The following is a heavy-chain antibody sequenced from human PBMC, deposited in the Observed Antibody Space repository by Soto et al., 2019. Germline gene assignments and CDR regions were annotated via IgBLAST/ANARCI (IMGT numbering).Heavy chain of an antibody. CDR3: AKDLRTRWILGNFDS. CDR2: INFNSANT. D-gene: IGHD1-1*01. J-gene: IGHJ4*02. CDR1: GFKFCDYA. Sequence: PGGSLRRSCAAFGFKFCDYAIHFCGQSPGKGLEWVSGINFNSANTAYAESVKGRFTISRDNAKNSLYLQMNSLRAEDTAFYFCAKDLRTRWILGNFDSWGQGTLVTVSS. V-gene: IGHV3-9*01.